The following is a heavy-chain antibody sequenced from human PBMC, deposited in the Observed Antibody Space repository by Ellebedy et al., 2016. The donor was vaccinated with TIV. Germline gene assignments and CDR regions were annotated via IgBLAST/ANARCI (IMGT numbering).Heavy chain of an antibody. J-gene: IGHJ5*02. CDR2: IIAYNGNT. D-gene: IGHD3-10*01. Sequence: AASVNVSCKASGYTFTSYGISWVRQAPGQGLEWIGWIIAYNGNTNYAQKLQGRVTMTTDTSTSTAYMELRSLRSDDTAVYYCARSITMVRGVIPNWLDPWGQGTLVTVSS. CDR3: ARSITMVRGVIPNWLDP. V-gene: IGHV1-18*01. CDR1: GYTFTSYG.